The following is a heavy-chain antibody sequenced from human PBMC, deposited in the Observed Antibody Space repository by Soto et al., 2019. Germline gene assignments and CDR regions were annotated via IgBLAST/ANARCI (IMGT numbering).Heavy chain of an antibody. J-gene: IGHJ4*02. Sequence: GGSMRLSCAASGFTFSIAGMHWARQAQSKGLEWVVVISYDGSNKYYADSVKGRFTISRDNSRNTLYLQMSSLRAEDTAVYYCAKDLYDSSGYYPPLDYWGQGTLVTVSS. D-gene: IGHD3-22*01. CDR2: ISYDGSNK. CDR3: AKDLYDSSGYYPPLDY. V-gene: IGHV3-30*18. CDR1: GFTFSIAG.